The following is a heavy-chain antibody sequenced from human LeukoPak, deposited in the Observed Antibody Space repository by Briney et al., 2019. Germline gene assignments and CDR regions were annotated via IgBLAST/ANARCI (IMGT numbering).Heavy chain of an antibody. CDR1: GFTFTDYW. CDR2: IKRDGSEK. Sequence: GGSLRLSCAASGFTFTDYWMSWGRQAPGKGLEWVANIKRDGSEKYYVDSVKGRFTIPRDNAKNSLYLQMNSLRTEDTAVYYCARGRGSWYGVYFDYWGQGTLVTVSS. V-gene: IGHV3-7*01. D-gene: IGHD6-13*01. J-gene: IGHJ4*02. CDR3: ARGRGSWYGVYFDY.